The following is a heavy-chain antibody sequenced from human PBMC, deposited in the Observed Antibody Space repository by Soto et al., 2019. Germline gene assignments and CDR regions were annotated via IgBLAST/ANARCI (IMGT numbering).Heavy chain of an antibody. J-gene: IGHJ6*02. CDR3: ARDIPRGEYSSGLNYYYGMDV. D-gene: IGHD6-19*01. CDR2: IKQDGSEK. Sequence: EVQLVESGGGLVQPGGSLRLSCAASGFTFSSYWMSWVRQAPGKGLEWVANIKQDGSEKYYVDSVKGRFTISRDNAKNSLYLQMNSLRAEDTAVYYCARDIPRGEYSSGLNYYYGMDVWGQGTTVTVSS. V-gene: IGHV3-7*01. CDR1: GFTFSSYW.